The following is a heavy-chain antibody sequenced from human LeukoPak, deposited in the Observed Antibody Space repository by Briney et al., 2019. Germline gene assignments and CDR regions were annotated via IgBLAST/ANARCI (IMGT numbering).Heavy chain of an antibody. J-gene: IGHJ1*01. CDR2: INHSGST. CDR3: ARGSSVNSWFQH. CDR1: GGSFSGYY. Sequence: SETLSLTCAVYGGSFSGYYWSWIRQPPGKGLEWIGEINHSGSTNYNPSLKSRVTISVDTSKNQFSLKLSSVTAADTAVYYCARGSSVNSWFQHWGQGTLVAVSS. V-gene: IGHV4-34*01. D-gene: IGHD4-23*01.